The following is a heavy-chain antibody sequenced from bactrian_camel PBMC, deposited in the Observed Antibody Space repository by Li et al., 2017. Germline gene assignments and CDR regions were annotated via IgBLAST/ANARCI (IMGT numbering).Heavy chain of an antibody. CDR2: IAMDGTT. D-gene: IGHD3*01. J-gene: IGHJ4*01. V-gene: IGHV3S53*01. Sequence: HVQLVESGGDSVAAGGSLRLSCAASGFPATVYCMAWFRQTPGNEREGVASIAMDGTTKYADSVKGRFTISKDNAENTLYLQMDSLKPEDTAMYFCAADQSWICHLRVPFKYWGQGTQVTVS. CDR1: GFPATVYC. CDR3: AADQSWICHLRVPFKY.